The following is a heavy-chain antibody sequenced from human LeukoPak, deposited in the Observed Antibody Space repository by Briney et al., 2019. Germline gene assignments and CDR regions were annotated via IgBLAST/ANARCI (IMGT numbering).Heavy chain of an antibody. D-gene: IGHD5-18*01. V-gene: IGHV4-31*03. CDR1: GGSISSGGYY. Sequence: SQTLSLTCTVSGGSISSGGYYWSWIRQHPGKGLEWIGYIYYSGSTYYNPSLKSRVTISVDTSKNQFSLKLSSVTAADTAVYYCARDTGTAMPFDYWGQGTLVTVSS. CDR2: IYYSGST. CDR3: ARDTGTAMPFDY. J-gene: IGHJ4*02.